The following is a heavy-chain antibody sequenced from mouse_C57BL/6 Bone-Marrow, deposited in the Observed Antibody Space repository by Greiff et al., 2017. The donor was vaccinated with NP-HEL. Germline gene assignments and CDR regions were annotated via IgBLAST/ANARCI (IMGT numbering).Heavy chain of an antibody. D-gene: IGHD1-1*01. Sequence: LQQSGAELVRPGASVKMSCKASGYTFTSYNMHWVKQTPRQGLEWIGAIYPGNGDTSYNQKFKGKATLTVDKSSSTAYMQLSSLTSEDSAVYFCAPHYYGSSHWYFDVWGTGTTVTVSS. V-gene: IGHV1-12*01. CDR3: APHYYGSSHWYFDV. CDR1: GYTFTSYN. CDR2: IYPGNGDT. J-gene: IGHJ1*03.